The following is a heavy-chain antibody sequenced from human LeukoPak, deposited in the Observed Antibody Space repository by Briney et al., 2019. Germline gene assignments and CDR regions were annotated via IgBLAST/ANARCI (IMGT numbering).Heavy chain of an antibody. V-gene: IGHV4-59*01. J-gene: IGHJ6*02. CDR2: IYYSGST. CDR3: ARGPLDHGDELVYYYGMDV. CDR1: GGSISSYY. D-gene: IGHD7-27*01. Sequence: SETLSLTCTVSGGSISSYYWSWLRQPPGKGLEWIGYIYYSGSTNYNPSLKSRVTISVDTSKNQFSLKLSSVTAADMAVYYSARGPLDHGDELVYYYGMDVWGQGTTVTVSS.